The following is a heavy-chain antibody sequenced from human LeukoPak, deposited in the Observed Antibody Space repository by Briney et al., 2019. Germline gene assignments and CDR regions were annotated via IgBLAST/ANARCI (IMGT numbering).Heavy chain of an antibody. D-gene: IGHD1-7*01. CDR3: ASFKWNYGPDAFDI. CDR2: ISGYNGNT. CDR1: GHTFTSYG. V-gene: IGHV1-18*01. J-gene: IGHJ3*02. Sequence: ASMKVSCKASGHTFTSYGITWVRQAPGQGLEWMGWISGYNGNTNYAQRVQGRVTMTTDTSTSTAYMELRSLRFDDTAVYYCASFKWNYGPDAFDIWGQGTMVTVSS.